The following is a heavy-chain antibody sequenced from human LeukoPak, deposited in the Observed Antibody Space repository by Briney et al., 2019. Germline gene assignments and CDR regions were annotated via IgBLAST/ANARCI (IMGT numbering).Heavy chain of an antibody. CDR1: GFTFSSYA. CDR2: ISGSGGST. CDR3: AKVPNSYYYYYYMDV. J-gene: IGHJ6*03. V-gene: IGHV3-23*01. D-gene: IGHD2-21*01. Sequence: GGSLSLSCAASGFTFSSYAMSWVRQAPGKGLEWVSAISGSGGSTYYADSVKGRFTISRDNSKNTLYLQMNSLRAEDTAVYYCAKVPNSYYYYYYMDVWGKGTTVTVSS.